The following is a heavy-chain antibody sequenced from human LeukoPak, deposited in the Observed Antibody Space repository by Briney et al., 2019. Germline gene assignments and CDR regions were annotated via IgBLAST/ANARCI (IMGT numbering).Heavy chain of an antibody. J-gene: IGHJ4*02. D-gene: IGHD3-16*02. V-gene: IGHV4-61*01. CDR1: GGSVSSGSYY. Sequence: PSETLSLTCTVSGGSVSSGSYYWSWIRQPPGKGLEWIGYIYYSGSTNYNPSLKSRATISVDTSKNQFSLKLSSVTAADTAVYYCARASYDYVWGSYRPQFFDYWGQGTLVTVSS. CDR3: ARASYDYVWGSYRPQFFDY. CDR2: IYYSGST.